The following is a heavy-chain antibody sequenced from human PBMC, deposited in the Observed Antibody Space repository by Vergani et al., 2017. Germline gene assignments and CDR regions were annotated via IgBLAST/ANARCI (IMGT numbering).Heavy chain of an antibody. CDR3: ARDRGGDGYNYFRYFDL. D-gene: IGHD5-24*01. V-gene: IGHV1-69*01. CDR2: IIPIFGTA. Sequence: QVQLVQSGAEVKKPGASVKVSCKASGYTFSSYAISWVRQAPGQGLEWMGGIIPIFGTANYAQKFQGRVTITADDSTSTAYMELSSLRSEDTAVYYCARDRGGDGYNYFRYFDLWGRGTLVTVSS. J-gene: IGHJ2*01. CDR1: GYTFSSYA.